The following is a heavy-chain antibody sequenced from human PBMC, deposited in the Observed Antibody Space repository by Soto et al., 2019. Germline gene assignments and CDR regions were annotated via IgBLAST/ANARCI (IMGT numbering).Heavy chain of an antibody. CDR2: ISYDGSNK. D-gene: IGHD3-22*01. Sequence: GGSLRLSCAASGFTFSSYGMHWVRQAPGKGLEWVAVISYDGSNKYYADSVKGRFTISRDNSKNTLYLQMNSLRAEDTAVYYCTSSSGYSVWFDPWGQGTLATVSS. CDR3: TSSSGYSVWFDP. CDR1: GFTFSSYG. V-gene: IGHV3-30*03. J-gene: IGHJ5*02.